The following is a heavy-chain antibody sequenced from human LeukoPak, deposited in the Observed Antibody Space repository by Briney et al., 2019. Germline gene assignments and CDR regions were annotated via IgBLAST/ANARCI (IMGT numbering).Heavy chain of an antibody. V-gene: IGHV1-2*02. J-gene: IGHJ6*02. CDR2: INPNSGGT. CDR1: GYTFTSYG. Sequence: ASVKVSCKASGYTFTSYGISWVRQAPGQGLEWMGWINPNSGGTNYAQKFQGRVTMTRDTSISTAYMELSRLRSDDTAVYYCARDDILTGYYYYYYGMDVWGQGTTVTVSS. D-gene: IGHD3-9*01. CDR3: ARDDILTGYYYYYYGMDV.